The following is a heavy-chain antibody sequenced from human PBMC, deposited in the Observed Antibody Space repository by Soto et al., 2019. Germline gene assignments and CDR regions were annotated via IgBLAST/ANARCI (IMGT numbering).Heavy chain of an antibody. V-gene: IGHV3-33*01. CDR1: GFTFSSYG. CDR2: IWYDGSNK. CDR3: ARAGTSYSSSWIYYYYYYMDV. J-gene: IGHJ6*03. Sequence: GGSLRLSCAASGFTFSSYGMHWVRQAPGKGLEWVAVIWYDGSNKYYADSVKGRFTISRDNSKNTLYLQMNSLRAEDTAVYYCARAGTSYSSSWIYYYYYYMDVWGKGTTVTVSS. D-gene: IGHD6-13*01.